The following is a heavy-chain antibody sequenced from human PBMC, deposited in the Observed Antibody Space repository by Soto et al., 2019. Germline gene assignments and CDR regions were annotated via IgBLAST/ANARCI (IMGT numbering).Heavy chain of an antibody. CDR3: ARGHDYVRESNRHYSFDH. CDR1: GGFISRRNQY. V-gene: IGHV4-39*02. Sequence: QLQLQESGPGLVKPSETLSLTCTVSGGFISRRNQYLGWIRQPPGKGLEWVGSASYSGTTYHNPSLESRLTISADTAKTHFSLRLSSVTAADTAVYYCARGHDYVRESNRHYSFDHWGQGALVTVSS. CDR2: ASYSGTT. D-gene: IGHD3-16*02. J-gene: IGHJ4*02.